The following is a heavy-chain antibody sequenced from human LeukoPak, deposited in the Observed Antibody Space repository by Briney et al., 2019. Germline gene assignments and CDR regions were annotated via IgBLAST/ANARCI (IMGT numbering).Heavy chain of an antibody. D-gene: IGHD2-21*02. CDR1: GGSFSGYY. J-gene: IGHJ4*02. V-gene: IGHV4-34*01. Sequence: SETLSLTCAVYGGSFSGYYWSWIRQPPGKGLEWIGEINHSGSTNYNPSLKSRVTISVDTSKNQFSLKLSSVAAAGTAVYYCAMGLAYCGGDCHPGVYFDYWGQGTLVTVSS. CDR3: AMGLAYCGGDCHPGVYFDY. CDR2: INHSGST.